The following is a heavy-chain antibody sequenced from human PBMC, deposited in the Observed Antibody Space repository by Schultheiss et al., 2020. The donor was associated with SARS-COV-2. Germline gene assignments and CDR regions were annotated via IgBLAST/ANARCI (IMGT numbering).Heavy chain of an antibody. V-gene: IGHV1-8*01. CDR3: ARQPIYYYGMDV. CDR2: MNPNSGNT. J-gene: IGHJ6*02. Sequence: ASVKVSCKASGYTFTSYDINWVRQATGQGLEWMGWMNPNSGNTGYAQKFQGRVTMTEDTSTDTAYMELSSLRSEDTAVYYCARQPIYYYGMDVWGQGTTVTVSS. CDR1: GYTFTSYD.